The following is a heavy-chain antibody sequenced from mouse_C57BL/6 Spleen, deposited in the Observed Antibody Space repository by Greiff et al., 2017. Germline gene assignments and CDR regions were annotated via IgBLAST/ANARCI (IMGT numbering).Heavy chain of an antibody. CDR1: GYTFTSYW. V-gene: IGHV1-52*01. CDR3: ARESVTNYFDY. CDR2: IDPSDSET. Sequence: QVQLQQPGAELVRPGSSVKLSCKASGYTFTSYWMHWVKQRPIQGLEWIGNIDPSDSETHYNQKFKDKATMTVDKSSSTAYMQLSSLTSEDSAVYCCARESVTNYFDYWGQGTTLTVSS. J-gene: IGHJ2*01. D-gene: IGHD2-12*01.